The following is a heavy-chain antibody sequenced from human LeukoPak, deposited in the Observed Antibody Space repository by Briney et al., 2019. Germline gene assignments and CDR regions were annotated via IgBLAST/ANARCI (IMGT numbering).Heavy chain of an antibody. Sequence: KPGGSLRLSCAASGFTFSSYSMNWVRQAAGKGLEWVSSISSSSSYIYYADSVKGRFTISRDNAKNSLYLQMHSLRPEDTAVYYCARDRVYYYDSSGYYPPLADAFDIWGQGTMVTVSS. CDR1: GFTFSSYS. V-gene: IGHV3-21*01. J-gene: IGHJ3*02. D-gene: IGHD3-22*01. CDR2: ISSSSSYI. CDR3: ARDRVYYYDSSGYYPPLADAFDI.